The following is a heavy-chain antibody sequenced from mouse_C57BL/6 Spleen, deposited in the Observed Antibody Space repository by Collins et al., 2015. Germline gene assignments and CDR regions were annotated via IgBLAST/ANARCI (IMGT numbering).Heavy chain of an antibody. CDR3: ASYYSNLY. CDR2: INTYSGVP. Sequence: QIQLVQSGPELKKPGETVKISCKASGYTFTTYGMSWVKQAPGKGLKWMGWINTYSGVPTYADDFKGRFAFSLETSASTAYLQINNLKNEDTATYFCASYYSNLYWGQGTTLTVSS. J-gene: IGHJ2*01. CDR1: GYTFTTYG. D-gene: IGHD2-5*01. V-gene: IGHV9-3*01.